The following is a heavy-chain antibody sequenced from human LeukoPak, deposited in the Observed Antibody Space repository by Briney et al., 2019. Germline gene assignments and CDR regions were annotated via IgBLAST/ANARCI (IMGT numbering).Heavy chain of an antibody. Sequence: GGSLRLSCAAAGFTFSDHYMDWVRQTPGKGLEWVGRSRKKADRYTTEYAASVKGRFTISRDDSKNSLYLQMNSLKIEDTAVYYCASARQWYYYGSGPTDNWFDPWGQGTLVTVSS. CDR2: SRKKADRYTT. J-gene: IGHJ5*02. D-gene: IGHD3-10*01. CDR1: GFTFSDHY. V-gene: IGHV3-72*01. CDR3: ASARQWYYYGSGPTDNWFDP.